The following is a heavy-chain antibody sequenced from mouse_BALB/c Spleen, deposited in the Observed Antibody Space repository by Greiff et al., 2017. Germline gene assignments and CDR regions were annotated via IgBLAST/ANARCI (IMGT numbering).Heavy chain of an antibody. CDR2: INPNTGYT. V-gene: IGHV1-4*01. J-gene: IGHJ4*01. D-gene: IGHD6-1*01. CDR3: ARPGRTLYAMDY. Sequence: VQLQESGAELVKPGASVKMSCKASGYTFTSYYMHWVNQRPGQGLEWIGDINPNTGYTEYNQKFKDKATLTADKSSSTAYMQLSSLTSEDSAVYYCARPGRTLYAMDYWGQGTSVTVSS. CDR1: GYTFTSYY.